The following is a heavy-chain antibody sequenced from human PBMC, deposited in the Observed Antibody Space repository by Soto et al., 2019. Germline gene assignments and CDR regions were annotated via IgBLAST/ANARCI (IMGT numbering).Heavy chain of an antibody. CDR3: ARGYKDIVVVPAARAQSPRGNYYYYGMDV. D-gene: IGHD2-2*01. Sequence: SETLSLTCTVSGGSISSGGYYWSWIRQHPGKGLEWIGYIYYSGSTYYNPSLKSRVTISVDTSKNQFSLKLSSVTAADTAVYYCARGYKDIVVVPAARAQSPRGNYYYYGMDVWGQGTTVTVSS. V-gene: IGHV4-31*03. CDR2: IYYSGST. J-gene: IGHJ6*02. CDR1: GGSISSGGYY.